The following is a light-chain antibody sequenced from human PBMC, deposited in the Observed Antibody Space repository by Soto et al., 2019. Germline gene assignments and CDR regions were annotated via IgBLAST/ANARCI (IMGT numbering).Light chain of an antibody. CDR2: STN. CDR1: SGSVSTNYY. V-gene: IGLV8-61*01. J-gene: IGLJ1*01. Sequence: QTVVTQEPLLSVSPGGTVTLTCGLSSGSVSTNYYPSWYQQTPGQAPRTLIYSTNTRSSGVPDRFSGSILGNKAALTITGAQADDDSDYYCMLYMGSGTYVFGIGTKVTVL. CDR3: MLYMGSGTYV.